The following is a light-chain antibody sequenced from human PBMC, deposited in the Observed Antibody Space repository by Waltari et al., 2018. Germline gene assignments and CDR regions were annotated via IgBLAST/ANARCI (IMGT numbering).Light chain of an antibody. CDR3: QQTYSLFT. V-gene: IGKV1-39*01. CDR2: AAS. J-gene: IGKJ3*01. CDR1: PRIGSY. Sequence: DLQMTQSPSFLSASVGDRVTITCRASPRIGSYLNWYQMKPGRAPELLIYAASSLQSGVPSRFSGSGSGTEFTLTISSLQPDDFATYYCQQTYSLFTFGPGTKVDFK.